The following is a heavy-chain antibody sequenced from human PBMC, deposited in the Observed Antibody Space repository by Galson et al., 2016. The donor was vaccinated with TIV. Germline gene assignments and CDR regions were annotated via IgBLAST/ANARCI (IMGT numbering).Heavy chain of an antibody. J-gene: IGHJ6*02. V-gene: IGHV1-69*13. Sequence: SVKVSCKASGGTFSGYVIKWVRQAPGQGLEWMGEIIPMFGTANYAQKFQGRVTITADESTSTAYKELSSLRSEDTAVYYCAKDRDTAFDTHYSYYGLDVWGQGTTVIVSS. CDR3: AKDRDTAFDTHYSYYGLDV. CDR1: GGTFSGYV. D-gene: IGHD5-18*01. CDR2: IIPMFGTA.